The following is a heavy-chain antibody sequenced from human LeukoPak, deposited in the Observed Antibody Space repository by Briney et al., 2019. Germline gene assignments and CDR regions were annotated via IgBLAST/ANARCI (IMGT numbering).Heavy chain of an antibody. V-gene: IGHV4-4*02. CDR3: ARARFLNAAPYYYYGMDV. CDR1: GVSISSSNW. Sequence: PSETLSLTCAVSGVSISSSNWWSWVRQPPGKGLEWIGEIYHSGSTNYNPSLKSRVTISVDKSKNQFSLKLSSVTAADTAVYYCARARFLNAAPYYYYGMDVWGQGTTVTVSS. CDR2: IYHSGST. D-gene: IGHD2/OR15-2a*01. J-gene: IGHJ6*02.